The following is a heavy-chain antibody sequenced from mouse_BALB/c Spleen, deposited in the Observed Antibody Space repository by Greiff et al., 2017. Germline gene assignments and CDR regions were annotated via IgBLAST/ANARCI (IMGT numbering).Heavy chain of an antibody. CDR2: INSNGGST. J-gene: IGHJ2*01. Sequence: EVQGVESGGGLVQPGGSLKLSCAASGFTFSSYGMSWVRQTPDKRLELVATINSNGGSTYYPDSVKGRFTISRDNAKNTLYLQMSSLKSEDTAMYYCARDFGDHYYGSSLNFDYWGQGTTLTVSS. CDR1: GFTFSSYG. CDR3: ARDFGDHYYGSSLNFDY. D-gene: IGHD1-1*01. V-gene: IGHV5-6-3*01.